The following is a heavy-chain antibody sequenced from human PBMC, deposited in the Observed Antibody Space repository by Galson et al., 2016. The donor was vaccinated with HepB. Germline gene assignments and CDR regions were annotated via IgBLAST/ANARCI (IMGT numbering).Heavy chain of an antibody. J-gene: IGHJ4*02. Sequence: SLRLSCAASGFTFSNYGMTWVRQAPGKGLEVVSSISRSGDSTDYADSVTGRFTISRDNSKNTLSLQMNSLTADDTAISYCVQGSTAPAVWGQGTLVTVSS. CDR1: GFTFSNYG. D-gene: IGHD1-26*01. CDR3: VQGSTAPAV. CDR2: ISRSGDST. V-gene: IGHV3-23*01.